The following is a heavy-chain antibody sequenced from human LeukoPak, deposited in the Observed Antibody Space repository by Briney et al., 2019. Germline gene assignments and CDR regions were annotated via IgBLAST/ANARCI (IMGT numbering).Heavy chain of an antibody. V-gene: IGHV3-53*01. CDR1: DFTVSTNY. CDR2: IYGGGST. Sequence: PGGSLRLSCVASDFTVSTNYMNWVRQAPGKGLEWVSIIYGGGSTYYADSVKGRFSISRDTSKNTLSLQMNSLRVDDTAVYFCARVGDHFHWNLDLWGSGTLVSVSS. D-gene: IGHD3-3*02. J-gene: IGHJ2*01. CDR3: ARVGDHFHWNLDL.